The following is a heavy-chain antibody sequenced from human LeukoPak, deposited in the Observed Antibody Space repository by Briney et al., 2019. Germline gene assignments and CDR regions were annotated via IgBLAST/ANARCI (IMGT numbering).Heavy chain of an antibody. V-gene: IGHV5-10-1*01. CDR1: GYSFTSYW. Sequence: GESLKLSCKGSGYSFTSYWITWVRQMPGKGLEWMGRIDPSDSYSNYSPSFQGHVTISTDKSISTAYVQWSSLKASDTAVYYCARSVAATSEHDYWGQGTLVTVSS. D-gene: IGHD2-15*01. J-gene: IGHJ4*02. CDR2: IDPSDSYS. CDR3: ARSVAATSEHDY.